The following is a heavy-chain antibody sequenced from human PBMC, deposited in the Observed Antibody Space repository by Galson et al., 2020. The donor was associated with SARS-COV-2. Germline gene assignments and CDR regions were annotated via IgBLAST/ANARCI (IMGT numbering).Heavy chain of an antibody. CDR1: GYSISSGYY. J-gene: IGHJ2*01. CDR3: ARAHHYDFWSGTEWYFDL. Sequence: LETLSLTCTVSGYSISSGYYWGWIRQPPGKGLEWIGSIYHSGSTYYNPSLKSRVTISVDTSKNQFSLKLSSVTAADTAVYYCARAHHYDFWSGTEWYFDLWGRGTLVTVSA. D-gene: IGHD3-3*01. V-gene: IGHV4-38-2*02. CDR2: IYHSGST.